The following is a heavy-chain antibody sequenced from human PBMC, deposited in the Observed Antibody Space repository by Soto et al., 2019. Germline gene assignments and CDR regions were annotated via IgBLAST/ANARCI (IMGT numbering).Heavy chain of an antibody. CDR2: IIPIFGTA. CDR1: GGTFSSYA. Sequence: ASVKVSCKASGGTFSSYAISWVRQAPGQGLEWMGGIIPIFGTANYAQKFQGRVTITADESTSTAYMELSSLRSEDTAVYYCARAGVVVVAATQGYYYYGMDVWRQGTTVTSP. J-gene: IGHJ6*02. CDR3: ARAGVVVVAATQGYYYYGMDV. V-gene: IGHV1-69*13. D-gene: IGHD2-15*01.